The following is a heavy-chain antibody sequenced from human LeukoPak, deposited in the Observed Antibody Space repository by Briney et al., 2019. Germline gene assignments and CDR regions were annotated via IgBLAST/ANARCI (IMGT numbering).Heavy chain of an antibody. CDR3: ARVGAVKVFDY. J-gene: IGHJ4*02. CDR2: INHSGST. Sequence: SETLSLTCAVYGGSFSGYYWSWIRQPPGKGLERIGEINHSGSTNYNPSLKSRVTMSVDTSKNQFSLKLSSVTAADTAVYYCARVGAVKVFDYWGQGTLVTVSS. CDR1: GGSFSGYY. D-gene: IGHD4-17*01. V-gene: IGHV4-34*01.